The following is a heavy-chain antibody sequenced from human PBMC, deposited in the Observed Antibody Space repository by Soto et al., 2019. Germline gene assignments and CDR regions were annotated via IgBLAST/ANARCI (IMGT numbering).Heavy chain of an antibody. Sequence: QLQLQESGSGLVKPSETLSLTCGVSGGSISFEYYSWSWIRQPPGKGLEWTGNIYQSGSTYYNPSLRSRVTMSVDRSKKQVSLNLSSVTTADTAVYYCARVFSNFGNYFDDWGQGTLVTVSS. D-gene: IGHD3-10*01. CDR3: ARVFSNFGNYFDD. CDR1: GGSISFEYYS. J-gene: IGHJ4*02. V-gene: IGHV4-30-2*01. CDR2: IYQSGST.